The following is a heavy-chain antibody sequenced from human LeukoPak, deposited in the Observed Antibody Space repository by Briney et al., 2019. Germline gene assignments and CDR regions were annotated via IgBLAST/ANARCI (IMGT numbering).Heavy chain of an antibody. CDR3: ARYTAKYSSSWTPFDY. V-gene: IGHV1-69*13. Sequence: GASVKVSCKASGGTFSSYAISWVRQAPGQGLEWMGGIIPIFGTANYAQKFQGRVTITADESTSTAYMELSSLRSEDTAVYYCARYTAKYSSSWTPFDYWGQGTLVTVSS. CDR2: IIPIFGTA. CDR1: GGTFSSYA. D-gene: IGHD6-13*01. J-gene: IGHJ4*02.